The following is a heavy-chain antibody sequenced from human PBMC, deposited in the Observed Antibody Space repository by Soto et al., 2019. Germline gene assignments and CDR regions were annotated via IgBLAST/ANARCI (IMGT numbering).Heavy chain of an antibody. CDR2: IKDGGRT. D-gene: IGHD5-12*01. CDR3: ARGQEGVVATH. Sequence: QVQLQQWGAGLLKPSETLSLNCAVNGGSLSGYYWSWIRQPPGKGLEGIGEIKDGGRTNYRPSLKSRATISSDTSNNQFTLRLYSVTAADTGVYYCARGQEGVVATHWDQGTLVTVSS. V-gene: IGHV4-34*01. CDR1: GGSLSGYY. J-gene: IGHJ4*02.